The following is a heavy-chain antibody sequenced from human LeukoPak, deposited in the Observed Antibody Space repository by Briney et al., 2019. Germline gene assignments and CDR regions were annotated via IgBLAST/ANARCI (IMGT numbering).Heavy chain of an antibody. D-gene: IGHD3-22*01. Sequence: ASVKVSCKASGYTFTAYYMHWVRQAPGQGLEWMGWINPNSGGTNYAQKFQGRVTMTRDTSISTAHMELSRLRSDDTAVYYCARDYYDSSGFGAFDIWGQGTMVTVSS. J-gene: IGHJ3*02. V-gene: IGHV1-2*02. CDR3: ARDYYDSSGFGAFDI. CDR2: INPNSGGT. CDR1: GYTFTAYY.